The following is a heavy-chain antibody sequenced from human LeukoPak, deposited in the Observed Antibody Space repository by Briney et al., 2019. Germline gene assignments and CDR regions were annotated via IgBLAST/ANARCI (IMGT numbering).Heavy chain of an antibody. CDR1: GFTFSSYA. CDR3: ARDPYGDGFDY. CDR2: ISVSGGST. J-gene: IGHJ4*02. V-gene: IGHV3-23*01. Sequence: PGGSLRLSCAASGFTFSSYAMTWVRQAPGKGLEWVSGISVSGGSTYYADSVKGRFTISRDTSKNTLYLQMNSLRAEDTAVYYCARDPYGDGFDYWGQGTLVTVSS. D-gene: IGHD4-17*01.